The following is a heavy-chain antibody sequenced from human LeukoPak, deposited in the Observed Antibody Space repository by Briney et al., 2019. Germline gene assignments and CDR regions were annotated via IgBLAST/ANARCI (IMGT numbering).Heavy chain of an antibody. V-gene: IGHV1-24*01. D-gene: IGHD3-3*01. CDR2: FDPEDGET. J-gene: IGHJ4*02. CDR1: GYTLTELS. Sequence: ASVKVSCKVSGYTLTELSMHWVRQAPGKGLEWMGGFDPEDGETIYAQKFQGRVTMTEDTSTDTAYMELSSLRSEDTAVYYCATDILLHYDFDYWGQGTLVTVSS. CDR3: ATDILLHYDFDY.